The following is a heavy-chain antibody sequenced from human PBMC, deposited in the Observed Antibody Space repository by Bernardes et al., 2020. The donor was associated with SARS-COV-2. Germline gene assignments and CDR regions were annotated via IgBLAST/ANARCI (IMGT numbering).Heavy chain of an antibody. CDR3: ARDVKYCSGGSCRYWYFDL. J-gene: IGHJ2*01. D-gene: IGHD2-15*01. V-gene: IGHV4-59*12. Sequence: SETLSLTCTVSGGSINSYYWNWIRQPPGKGLEWIGNIYYNGSTNYNPSLKSRVTMSVDTSKKQFSLKLNSVTAADTAVYYCARDVKYCSGGSCRYWYFDLWGRGTLVTVSS. CDR2: IYYNGST. CDR1: GGSINSYY.